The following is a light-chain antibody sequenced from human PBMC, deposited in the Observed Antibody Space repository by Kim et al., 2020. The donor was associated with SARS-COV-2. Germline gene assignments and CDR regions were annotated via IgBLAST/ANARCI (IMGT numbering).Light chain of an antibody. V-gene: IGLV4-60*03. CDR1: SGHSSYV. CDR3: ETWDSYTRV. CDR2: FEGSEKY. J-gene: IGLJ3*02. Sequence: SVKLTRTLSSGHSSYVIAWHQQQPGKAPRFLLKFEGSEKYTKGSGVPDRFSASRSGADRYLTISNLQSDDEAEYYCETWDSYTRVFGGGTQLTVL.